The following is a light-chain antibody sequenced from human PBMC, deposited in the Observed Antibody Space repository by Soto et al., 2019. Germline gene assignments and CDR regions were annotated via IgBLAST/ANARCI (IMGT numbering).Light chain of an antibody. CDR2: AAS. CDR3: QQYYSYQT. J-gene: IGKJ1*01. Sequence: AIRMTQSPSSFSASTGDRFSITCRASQGISSYLAWYQQKPGKAPKLLIYAASTLQSGVPSRFSGSGSGTDFTLTISCLQSEDFATYYCQQYYSYQTFGQGTKVDIK. V-gene: IGKV1-8*01. CDR1: QGISSY.